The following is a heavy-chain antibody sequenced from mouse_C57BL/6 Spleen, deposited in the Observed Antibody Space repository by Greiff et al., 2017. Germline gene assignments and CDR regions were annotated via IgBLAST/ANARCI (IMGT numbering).Heavy chain of an antibody. CDR2: INPNNGGT. Sequence: EVQLQQSGPELVKPGASVKMSCKASGYTFTDYNMHWVKQSHGKSLEWIGYINPNNGGTSYNQKFKGKATLTVHKSSSTAYMERRSLTSEDSAVYYCARSLRGVTTGVFEYWGKGTTLTVSS. V-gene: IGHV1-22*01. CDR1: GYTFTDYN. J-gene: IGHJ2*01. D-gene: IGHD2-2*01. CDR3: ARSLRGVTTGVFEY.